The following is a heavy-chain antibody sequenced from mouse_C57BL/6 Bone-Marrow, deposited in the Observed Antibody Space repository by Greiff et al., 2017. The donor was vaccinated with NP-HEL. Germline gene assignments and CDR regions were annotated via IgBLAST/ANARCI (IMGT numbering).Heavy chain of an antibody. D-gene: IGHD2-1*01. Sequence: EVQLQQSGAELVRPGASVKLSCTASGFNIKDDYMHWVKQRPEQGLEWIGWIDPENGDTEYASKFQGKATITADTSSNTAYLQLSSLTSEDTAVYYCTDGGYCNLYYAMDYWGQGTSVTVSS. J-gene: IGHJ4*01. CDR1: GFNIKDDY. CDR2: IDPENGDT. CDR3: TDGGYCNLYYAMDY. V-gene: IGHV14-4*01.